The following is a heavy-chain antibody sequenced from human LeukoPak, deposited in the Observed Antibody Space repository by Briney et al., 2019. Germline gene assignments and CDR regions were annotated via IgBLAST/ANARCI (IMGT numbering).Heavy chain of an antibody. J-gene: IGHJ1*01. D-gene: IGHD6-13*01. CDR2: INHSGST. CDR1: GGSFSGYY. V-gene: IGHV4-34*01. CDR3: ARETKRYSSSWESAEYFQH. Sequence: SETLSLTCAVYGGSFSGYYWGWIRQPPGKGLEWIGEINHSGSTNYNPSLKSRVTISVDTSKNQFSLKLSSVTAADTAVYYCARETKRYSSSWESAEYFQHWGQGTLVTVSS.